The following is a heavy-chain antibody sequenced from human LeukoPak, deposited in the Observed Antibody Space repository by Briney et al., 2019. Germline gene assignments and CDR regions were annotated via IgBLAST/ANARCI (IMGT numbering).Heavy chain of an antibody. D-gene: IGHD2-21*01. CDR1: GGSIGSDY. J-gene: IGHJ4*02. CDR3: ARHAFASPLDY. Sequence: SETLSLTCTVSGGSIGSDYWSWIRQPPGKGLEWIGYIFYTGDSNQNPSLKNRVTISLDMSNNQFSLKLSSVTAADTAIYFCARHAFASPLDYWGQGTLVTVSS. V-gene: IGHV4-59*08. CDR2: IFYTGDS.